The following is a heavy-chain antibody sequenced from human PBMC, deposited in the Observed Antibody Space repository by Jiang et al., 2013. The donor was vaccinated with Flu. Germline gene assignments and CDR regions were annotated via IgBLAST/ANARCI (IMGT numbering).Heavy chain of an antibody. CDR3: ATSRAFYDFWSPYYYGMDV. CDR2: NTDGSNS. Sequence: NTDGSNSASADSVKGRFTISRDNAENTLYLQMNSLRAEDTAVYYCATSRAFYDFWSPYYYGMDVWGQGTTVTVSS. J-gene: IGHJ6*02. V-gene: IGHV3-74*01. D-gene: IGHD3-3*01.